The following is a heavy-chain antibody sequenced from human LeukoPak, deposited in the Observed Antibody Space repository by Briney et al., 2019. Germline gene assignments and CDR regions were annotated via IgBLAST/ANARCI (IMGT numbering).Heavy chain of an antibody. CDR1: GITFSSYS. CDR2: IKEGGREK. D-gene: IGHD6-19*01. CDR3: ARVVAGY. Sequence: GGSLRLSCAASGITFSSYSMSWVRQASGKGLEWVATIKEGGREKYYVDSVKGRFTISRDNTKNSLYLQMNSLRDEDTAVYYCARVVAGYWGQGTLVTVSS. V-gene: IGHV3-7*03. J-gene: IGHJ4*02.